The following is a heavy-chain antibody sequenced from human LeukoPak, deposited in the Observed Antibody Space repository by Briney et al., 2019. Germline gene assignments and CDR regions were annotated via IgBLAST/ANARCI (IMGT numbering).Heavy chain of an antibody. V-gene: IGHV3-7*01. CDR3: AKIAAAVPDY. J-gene: IGHJ4*02. Sequence: GGSLRLSCAASGFTFTTYWMSWVRQAPGRGLEWVANIKQDGSAAYYVDSVKGRFTVSRDNAKNSLYLQMNSLRAEDTAVYYCAKIAAAVPDYWGQGTLVTVSS. CDR1: GFTFTTYW. D-gene: IGHD6-13*01. CDR2: IKQDGSAA.